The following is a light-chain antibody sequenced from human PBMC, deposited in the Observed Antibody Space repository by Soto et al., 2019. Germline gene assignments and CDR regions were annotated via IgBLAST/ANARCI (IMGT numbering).Light chain of an antibody. CDR3: QQYNGYWA. CDR1: QSISGS. J-gene: IGKJ1*01. Sequence: DIQMTQSPSTLSASVGDRVTMTRRASQSISGSLAWYQQKPGKGPKLLIYEASNLTSGVPSRFSRSGAGTEYALTVSRLQRDDSASYYCQQYNGYWAFGEGTRVEIK. CDR2: EAS. V-gene: IGKV1-5*03.